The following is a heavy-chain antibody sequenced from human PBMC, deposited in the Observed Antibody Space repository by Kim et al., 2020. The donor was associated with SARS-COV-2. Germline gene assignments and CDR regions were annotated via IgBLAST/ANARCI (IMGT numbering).Heavy chain of an antibody. Sequence: GGSLRLSCVGSGFSFSDYTMTWVRQAPGKGLEWVSSISYSSKYIFYVDSVRGRFTVSRDNAKNSLYLQMDSLRGGDTAVYYCVRDDSIMAVTGTRSADWGRVTLVSVSS. CDR3: VRDDSIMAVTGTRSAD. CDR2: ISYSSKYI. J-gene: IGHJ4*01. V-gene: IGHV3-21*01. D-gene: IGHD6-19*01. CDR1: GFSFSDYT.